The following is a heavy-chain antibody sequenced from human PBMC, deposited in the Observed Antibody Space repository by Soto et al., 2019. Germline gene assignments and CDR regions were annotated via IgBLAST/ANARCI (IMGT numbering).Heavy chain of an antibody. CDR2: IIPIYGRP. CDR3: ARAPYEDYAVPEPNYFDS. CDR1: GGTFSTLA. J-gene: IGHJ4*02. V-gene: IGHV1-69*01. Sequence: QVQLVQSGTAVKKPGSSVKVSCKASGGTFSTLAVSWVRQAPGQGLEWMGGIIPIYGRPVYAQKFQGRVTITADESTSRAYMELSSLSSEDTAVYYCARAPYEDYAVPEPNYFDSWGQGTLVTVSS. D-gene: IGHD4-17*01.